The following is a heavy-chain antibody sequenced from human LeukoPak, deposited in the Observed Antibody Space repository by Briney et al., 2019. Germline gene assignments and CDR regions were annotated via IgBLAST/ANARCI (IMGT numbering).Heavy chain of an antibody. Sequence: GGSLRLSCTASGFTFSSYWMSWVRQAPGKGLEWVANIKQDGSEKYYVDSVRGRFTISRDNSKNTLYLQMNSLRAEDTAVYYCARETDVDTQYYFDYWGQGTLVTVSS. D-gene: IGHD5-18*01. CDR3: ARETDVDTQYYFDY. V-gene: IGHV3-7*01. CDR1: GFTFSSYW. CDR2: IKQDGSEK. J-gene: IGHJ4*02.